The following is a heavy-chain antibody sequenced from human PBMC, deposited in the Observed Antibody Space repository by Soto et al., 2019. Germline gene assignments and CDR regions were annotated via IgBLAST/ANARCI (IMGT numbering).Heavy chain of an antibody. CDR3: ARDYGTMVRGVISPYFDY. CDR2: INAGNGNT. V-gene: IGHV1-3*01. CDR1: GYTFTSYA. Sequence: ASVKVSCKASGYTFTSYAMHWVRQAPGQRLEWMGWINAGNGNTKYSQKFQGRVTITRDTSASTVYMELSSLRPEDTAVYYCARDYGTMVRGVISPYFDYWGQGLLVTVSS. J-gene: IGHJ4*02. D-gene: IGHD3-10*01.